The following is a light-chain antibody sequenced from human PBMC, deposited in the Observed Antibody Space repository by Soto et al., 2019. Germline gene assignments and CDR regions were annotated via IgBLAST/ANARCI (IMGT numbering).Light chain of an antibody. CDR1: QRISTN. CDR3: QQSYSTPRT. J-gene: IGKJ1*01. CDR2: AAS. V-gene: IGKV1-39*01. Sequence: DILMTQSPSSLSASVGDRVTITCRASQRISTNLNWYQQRPGNAPNRLIYAASSLQSGVPSRFSGGGSGTDFTLTISSLQPEDFATYYCQQSYSTPRTFGQGTKVEIK.